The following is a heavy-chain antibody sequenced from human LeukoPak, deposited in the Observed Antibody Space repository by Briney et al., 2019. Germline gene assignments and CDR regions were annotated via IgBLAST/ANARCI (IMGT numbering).Heavy chain of an antibody. D-gene: IGHD3-10*01. CDR1: GGSVSSGGFY. CDR2: IYYTRST. J-gene: IGHJ5*02. CDR3: ARHSGSGSLSRPLYP. V-gene: IGHV4-39*01. Sequence: SETLSLTCSVSGGSVSSGGFYWSWLRQPPGLEPEWVATIYYTRSTYHNPSLKRRVTVSIDTSKNQFSLRLRSVTATDTAVYHCARHSGSGSLSRPLYPCGQGTLVTVSS.